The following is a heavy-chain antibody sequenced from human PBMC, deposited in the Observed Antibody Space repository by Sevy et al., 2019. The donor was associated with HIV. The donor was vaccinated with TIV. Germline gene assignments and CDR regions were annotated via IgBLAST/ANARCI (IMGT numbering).Heavy chain of an antibody. J-gene: IGHJ6*03. CDR1: GDSISSYNY. Sequence: SETLSLTCAVSGDSISSYNYWGWVRQPPGKGLEWIGHIHYSGSTNYNPSLKSRVTLLEDTSRNQFSLHLSSVTAADTAVYYCARNVVNYYGSGSNSNDYYYYMDVWGKGTTVTVSS. D-gene: IGHD3-10*01. CDR3: ARNVVNYYGSGSNSNDYYYYMDV. V-gene: IGHV4-59*08. CDR2: IHYSGST.